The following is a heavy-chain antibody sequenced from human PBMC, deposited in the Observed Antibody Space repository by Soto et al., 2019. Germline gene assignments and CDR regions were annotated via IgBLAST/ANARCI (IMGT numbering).Heavy chain of an antibody. J-gene: IGHJ3*02. Sequence: QVQLVESGGGVVQPGRSLRLSCAASGFTFSSYGMHWVRQAPGKGLEWVAVISYDGSNKYYADSVKGRLTISRDNSKNALYLEMNSLGGEDTAVYYCANDNGSGCDWLRVGDASDIWGQGTMVTVSS. CDR1: GFTFSSYG. CDR2: ISYDGSNK. D-gene: IGHD5-12*01. CDR3: ANDNGSGCDWLRVGDASDI. V-gene: IGHV3-30*18.